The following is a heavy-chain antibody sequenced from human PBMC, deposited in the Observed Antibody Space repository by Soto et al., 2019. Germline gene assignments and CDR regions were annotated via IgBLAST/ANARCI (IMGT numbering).Heavy chain of an antibody. CDR1: GETLNRYD. CDR2: ISAYNANT. V-gene: IGHV1-18*01. CDR3: ARGKNGFDP. Sequence: KAVCKASGETLNRYDVNWVRHAAGQGLEWMGWISAYNANTHYAQKLQGRVTMTTNTFTSTAYMELRSLRSDDTAVYYFARGKNGFDPWGEGTLVTISS. J-gene: IGHJ5*02.